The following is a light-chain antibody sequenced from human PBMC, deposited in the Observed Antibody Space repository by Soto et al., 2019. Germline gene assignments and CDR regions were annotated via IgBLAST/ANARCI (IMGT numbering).Light chain of an antibody. CDR2: DVS. J-gene: IGLJ1*01. CDR3: SSYTSSSTLV. Sequence: QSVLTQPASVSGSHGQSITISCTGTSSDVGGYNSVSWYQQHPGKAPKLMIYDVSNRPSGVSNRFSGSKSGNTASLTISGLQAEDEADYYCSSYTSSSTLVFGTGTKVT. CDR1: SSDVGGYNS. V-gene: IGLV2-14*01.